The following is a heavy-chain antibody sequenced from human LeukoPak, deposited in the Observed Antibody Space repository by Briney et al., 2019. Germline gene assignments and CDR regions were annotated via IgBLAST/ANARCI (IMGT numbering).Heavy chain of an antibody. CDR2: INPYNGNT. CDR3: ARVSKAGGSGWTYYFDY. D-gene: IGHD6-19*01. J-gene: IGHJ4*02. V-gene: IGHV1-18*01. Sequence: ASVKVSCKASGYTFTTYGVTWVRQAPGQGLERMGWINPYNGNTDSAQNFQGRVTMTTDTSTSTAYMELRSLRSDDTAVYYCARVSKAGGSGWTYYFDYWGQGTLVTVSS. CDR1: GYTFTTYG.